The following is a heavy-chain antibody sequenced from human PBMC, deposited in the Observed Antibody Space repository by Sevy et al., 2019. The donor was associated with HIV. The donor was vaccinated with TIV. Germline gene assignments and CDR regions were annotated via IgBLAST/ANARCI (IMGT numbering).Heavy chain of an antibody. V-gene: IGHV3-74*01. Sequence: GGSLRLSCAASGFSFSSYWMHWVRQAQGKGLEWVSRSNSDEISRSYADSVMGRFTISRDNAKNTLYLQMENLRVEDTAIYYCARAHYYYDSSGYMGIDAFDVWGQGTTVTVSS. CDR1: GFSFSSYW. CDR2: SNSDEISR. CDR3: ARAHYYYDSSGYMGIDAFDV. J-gene: IGHJ3*01. D-gene: IGHD3-22*01.